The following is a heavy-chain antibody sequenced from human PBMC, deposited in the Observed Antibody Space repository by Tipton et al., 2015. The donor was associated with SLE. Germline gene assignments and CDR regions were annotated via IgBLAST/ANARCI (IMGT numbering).Heavy chain of an antibody. D-gene: IGHD4-17*01. CDR2: ISNSGLSI. J-gene: IGHJ4*02. CDR3: ARIGEDDYGDSLNDGCFDD. Sequence: SLRLSCAASGFTFSRYAMYWVRQAPGKGLEYVSAISNSGLSIYYADSVKGRFTISRDNSKNTLILQMGSLRTEDMAVYYCARIGEDDYGDSLNDGCFDDWGQGTLVTVPS. CDR1: GFTFSRYA. V-gene: IGHV3-64*02.